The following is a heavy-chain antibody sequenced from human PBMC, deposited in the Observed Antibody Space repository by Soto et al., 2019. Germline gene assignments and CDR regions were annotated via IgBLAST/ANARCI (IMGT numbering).Heavy chain of an antibody. CDR2: ISGSGGST. V-gene: IGHV3-23*01. Sequence: GGSLRLSCAASGFTFSSYAMSWVRQAPGKGLEWVSAISGSGGSTYYADYVKGRFTISRDNSKNTLYLQMNSLRAEDTAVYYCAKGLSNVAVAGYFDYWGQGTLVTVSS. J-gene: IGHJ4*02. CDR1: GFTFSSYA. CDR3: AKGLSNVAVAGYFDY. D-gene: IGHD6-19*01.